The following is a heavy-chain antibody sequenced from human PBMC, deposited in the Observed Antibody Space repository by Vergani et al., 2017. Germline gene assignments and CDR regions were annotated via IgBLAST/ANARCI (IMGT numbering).Heavy chain of an antibody. CDR1: GYTFTSYG. CDR2: ISAYNGNT. V-gene: IGHV1-18*01. Sequence: QVQLVQSGAEVKKPGASVKVSCKASGYTFTSYGISWVRQAPGQGLEWMGWISAYNGNTNYAQKLQGRVTMTTDTSTSTAYMELRSLRSDDTAVYYCARDRPPFFWSGYYQGESDYWGQGTLVTVSS. J-gene: IGHJ4*02. D-gene: IGHD3-3*01. CDR3: ARDRPPFFWSGYYQGESDY.